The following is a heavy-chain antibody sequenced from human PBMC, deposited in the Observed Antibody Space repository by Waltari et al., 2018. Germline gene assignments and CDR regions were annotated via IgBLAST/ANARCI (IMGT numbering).Heavy chain of an antibody. CDR1: GFTFSSYA. D-gene: IGHD5-12*01. V-gene: IGHV3-23*01. J-gene: IGHJ4*02. CDR2: ISGSGGST. CDR3: AKALRWLPYLDY. Sequence: EVQLLESGGGLVQPGGSLRLSCAASGFTFSSYAMSWVRQAPGEGLEWVSAISGSGGSTYYADSVKGRFTISRDNSKNTLYLQMNSLRAEDTAVYYCAKALRWLPYLDYWGQGTLVTVSS.